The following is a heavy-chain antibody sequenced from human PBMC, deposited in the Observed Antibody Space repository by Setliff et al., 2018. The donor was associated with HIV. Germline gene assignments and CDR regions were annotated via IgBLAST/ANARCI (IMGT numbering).Heavy chain of an antibody. CDR2: IYPGDSDR. D-gene: IGHD4-17*01. CDR3: GRESVGDYARYFDY. J-gene: IGHJ4*02. CDR1: GYSFLYLW. Sequence: GESLKTPCHRSGYSFLYLWIGRVRQMPGKGLEWVGFIYPGDSDRRYSPSFRGQVTISADKSTTTAYLDWARLRASDTAVYYCGRESVGDYARYFDYWGQGSLVTVSS. V-gene: IGHV5-51*01.